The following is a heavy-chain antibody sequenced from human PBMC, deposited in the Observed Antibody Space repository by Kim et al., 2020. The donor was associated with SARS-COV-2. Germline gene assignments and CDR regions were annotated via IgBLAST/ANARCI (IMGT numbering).Heavy chain of an antibody. CDR2: IYWDDDK. D-gene: IGHD3-10*01. CDR3: AHRGGGVPRFYGSGSYFDY. V-gene: IGHV2-5*02. Sequence: SGPTLVNPTQTLTLTCTFSGFSLSTSGVGVGWIRQPPGKALEWLALIYWDDDKRYSPSLKSRLTITKDTSKNQVVLTMTNMDPVDTATYYCAHRGGGVPRFYGSGSYFDYWGQGTLVTVSS. J-gene: IGHJ4*02. CDR1: GFSLSTSGVG.